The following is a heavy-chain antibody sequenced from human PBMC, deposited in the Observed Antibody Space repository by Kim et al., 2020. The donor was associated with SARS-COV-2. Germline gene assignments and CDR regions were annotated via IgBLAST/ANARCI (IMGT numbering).Heavy chain of an antibody. Sequence: GGSLRLSCAASGFTFSSYSMNWVRQAPGKGLEWVSSISSSSSYIYYADSVKGRFTISRDNAKNSLYLQMNSLRAEDTAVYYCARDKVYDILTGYYLDYFDYWGQGTLVTVSS. D-gene: IGHD3-9*01. V-gene: IGHV3-21*01. CDR3: ARDKVYDILTGYYLDYFDY. CDR2: ISSSSSYI. CDR1: GFTFSSYS. J-gene: IGHJ4*02.